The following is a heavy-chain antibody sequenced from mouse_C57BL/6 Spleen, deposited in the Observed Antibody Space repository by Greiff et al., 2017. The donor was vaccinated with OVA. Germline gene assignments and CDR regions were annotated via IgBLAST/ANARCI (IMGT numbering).Heavy chain of an antibody. Sequence: EVKLQQSGPELVKPGASVKISCKASGYSFTGYYMNWVKQSPEKSLEWIGEINPSTGGTTYNQKFKATATLTVDKSSSTAYMQLKSLTAEDSAVYYCARRGYSNFYAMDDWGQGTSVTVSS. J-gene: IGHJ4*01. CDR3: ARRGYSNFYAMDD. D-gene: IGHD2-5*01. CDR1: GYSFTGYY. V-gene: IGHV1-42*01. CDR2: INPSTGGT.